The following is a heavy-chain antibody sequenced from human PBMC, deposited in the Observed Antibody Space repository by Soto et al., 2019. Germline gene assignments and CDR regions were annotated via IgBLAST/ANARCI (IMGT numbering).Heavy chain of an antibody. V-gene: IGHV3-23*01. CDR3: AKTKGAMLSAISVSGMDV. CDR1: GFSFSSFA. Sequence: EVQLLESGGGFIHPGGSLRLSCAASGFSFSSFAMNWFRQAPGKGLEWVPIISGSADSTFYADSVRGRFTISRDSSNSALYMKINRLRAADTAVYYCAKTKGAMLSAISVSGMDVWGQGTTVSVSS. D-gene: IGHD2-21*01. J-gene: IGHJ6*02. CDR2: ISGSADST.